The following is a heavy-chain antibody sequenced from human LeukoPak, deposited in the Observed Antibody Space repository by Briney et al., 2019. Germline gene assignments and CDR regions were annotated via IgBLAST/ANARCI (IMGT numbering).Heavy chain of an antibody. D-gene: IGHD6-13*01. CDR1: GFIFSSYG. J-gene: IGHJ4*02. V-gene: IGHV3-23*01. CDR2: ISGSGGTT. CDR3: AKPARVGAVDY. Sequence: GGALRLSCAASGFIFSSYGMSWVRQAPGKGLEWVSAISGSGGTTYYADSVKGRFAISRDNSKNTLHLQMNSLRAEDTAAYYCAKPARVGAVDYWGQGTLVTVSS.